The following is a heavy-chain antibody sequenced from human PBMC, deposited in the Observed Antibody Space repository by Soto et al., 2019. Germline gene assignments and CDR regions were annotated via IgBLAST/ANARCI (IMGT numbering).Heavy chain of an antibody. CDR3: ARDKDNWNDGQYFDY. CDR2: IYYSGST. Sequence: PSETLSLTCTVSGGSISSGGYYWSWIRQHPGKGLEWIGYIYYSGSTYYNPSLKSRVTISVDTSKNQFSLKLSSVTAADTAVYYCARDKDNWNDGQYFDYWGQGTLVTVSS. CDR1: GGSISSGGYY. J-gene: IGHJ4*02. V-gene: IGHV4-31*03. D-gene: IGHD1-1*01.